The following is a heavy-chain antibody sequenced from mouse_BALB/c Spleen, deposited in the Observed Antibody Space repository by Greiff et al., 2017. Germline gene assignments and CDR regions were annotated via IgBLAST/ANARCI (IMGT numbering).Heavy chain of an antibody. CDR2: IDPSDSYT. D-gene: IGHD2-14*01. J-gene: IGHJ3*01. CDR3: ATYYRYASWFAY. CDR1: GYTFSSYW. Sequence: QVQLQQPGAELVKPGASVKLSCKASGYTFSSYWMHWVKQRPGQGLEWIGEIDPSDSYTNYNQKFKGKATLTVDKSSSTAYMQLSSLTSEDSAVYYCATYYRYASWFAYWGQGTLVTVSA. V-gene: IGHV1-69*02.